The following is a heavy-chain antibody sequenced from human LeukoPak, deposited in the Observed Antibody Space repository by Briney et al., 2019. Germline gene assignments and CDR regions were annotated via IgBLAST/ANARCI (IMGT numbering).Heavy chain of an antibody. CDR1: GGSISSYY. D-gene: IGHD2/OR15-2a*01. CDR3: ASFIYSTSSDYFHN. CDR2: IYYSGST. Sequence: SETLSLTCTVSGGSISSYYWSWIRQPPGKGLEWIGYIYYSGSTNYNPSLKSRVTMSVDTSKNQFSLILSSVTAADTAVYYCASFIYSTSSDYFHNWGQGTLVTVSS. V-gene: IGHV4-59*12. J-gene: IGHJ4*02.